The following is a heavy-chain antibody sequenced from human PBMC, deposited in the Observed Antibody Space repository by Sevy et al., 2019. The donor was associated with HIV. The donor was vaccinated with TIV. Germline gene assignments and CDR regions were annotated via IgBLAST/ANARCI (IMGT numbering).Heavy chain of an antibody. CDR3: AGAPPETVRDPYYFDY. Sequence: SETLSLTCTVSGGSIDSGGYYWSWIRQHPGKGLEWIGYIYYSGRAYYNPSLKSRVTISVETSKKKHFSLNLGSVTAAETAVYYCAGAPPETVRDPYYFDYWGQGTPVTVSS. V-gene: IGHV4-31*03. D-gene: IGHD4-4*01. J-gene: IGHJ4*02. CDR1: GGSIDSGGYY. CDR2: IYYSGRA.